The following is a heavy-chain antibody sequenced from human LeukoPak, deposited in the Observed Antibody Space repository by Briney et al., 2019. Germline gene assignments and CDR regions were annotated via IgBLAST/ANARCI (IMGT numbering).Heavy chain of an antibody. V-gene: IGHV3-15*01. CDR1: GFTFSNAW. CDR2: IKSKTDGGTT. J-gene: IGHJ4*02. D-gene: IGHD3-10*01. Sequence: GGSLRLSCAASGFTFSNAWMSWVRQAPGKGLEWVGRIKSKTDGGTTDYAAPVKGRFTISRDDSKNTLYLQMNSLKTEDTAVYYCTTDRWFGELLLFDYWGQGTLVTVSS. CDR3: TTDRWFGELLLFDY.